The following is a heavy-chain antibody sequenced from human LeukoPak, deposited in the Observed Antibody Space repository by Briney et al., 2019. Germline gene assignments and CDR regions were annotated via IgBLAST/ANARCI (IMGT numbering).Heavy chain of an antibody. CDR1: GFTFTNYA. D-gene: IGHD3-22*01. Sequence: GGYLRLSCAASGFTFTNYAMTWVRQAPGKGLEWVSVIGASGADTYYSDSVKGRFTVSRDNSQNTLFLHMSSLRAEDTAVYFCARRPRDTSGYLGAFHDWGQGTTVTVSS. CDR2: IGASGADT. V-gene: IGHV3-23*01. J-gene: IGHJ3*01. CDR3: ARRPRDTSGYLGAFHD.